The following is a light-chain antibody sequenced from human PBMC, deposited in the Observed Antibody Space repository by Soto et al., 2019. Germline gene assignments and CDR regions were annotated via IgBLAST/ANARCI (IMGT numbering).Light chain of an antibody. CDR1: NVGTKT. V-gene: IGLV3-21*02. Sequence: SYELTQPPSVSVAPGQTARITCGGNNVGTKTVHWYQQKPGQAPVLVVYDNSDRPSGIPERFSGSNSGNTATLTISRVEAGDEADYYSQVWDNGSDHWVFGGGTKVTVL. J-gene: IGLJ3*02. CDR2: DNS. CDR3: QVWDNGSDHWV.